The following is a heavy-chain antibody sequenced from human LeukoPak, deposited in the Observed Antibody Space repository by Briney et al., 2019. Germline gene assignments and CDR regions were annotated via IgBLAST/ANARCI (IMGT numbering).Heavy chain of an antibody. J-gene: IGHJ4*02. Sequence: ASVKVSCKASGYTFTSYGISWVRQAPGQGLEWMGWISAYNGNTNYAQKLQGRVTMTTDTSTSTAYMELRSLRSDDTAVYYRARDIVVVPAAWGYFDYWGQGTLVTVSS. D-gene: IGHD2-2*01. CDR3: ARDIVVVPAAWGYFDY. V-gene: IGHV1-18*01. CDR1: GYTFTSYG. CDR2: ISAYNGNT.